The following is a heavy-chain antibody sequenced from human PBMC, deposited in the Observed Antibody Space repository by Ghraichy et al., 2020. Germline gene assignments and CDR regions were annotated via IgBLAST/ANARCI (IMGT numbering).Heavy chain of an antibody. CDR3: ARGRYYDFWSGSPRGVNYFDY. V-gene: IGHV4-34*01. CDR1: GGSFSGYY. D-gene: IGHD3-3*01. Sequence: SQTLSLTCAVYGGSFSGYYWSWIRQPPGKGLEWIGEINHSGSTNYNPSLKSRVTISVDTSKNQFSLKLSSVTAADTAVYYCARGRYYDFWSGSPRGVNYFDYWGQGTLVTVSS. CDR2: INHSGST. J-gene: IGHJ4*02.